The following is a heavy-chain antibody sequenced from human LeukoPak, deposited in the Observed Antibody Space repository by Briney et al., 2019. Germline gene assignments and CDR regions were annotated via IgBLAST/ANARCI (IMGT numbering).Heavy chain of an antibody. V-gene: IGHV1-8*03. Sequence: ASVKVSCKASGGTFSSYAINWVRQATGQGLEWMGWVNPNSGNTGYAQKFQGRVTITRNTSISTAYMELSSLRSEDTAVYYCARGLSIAAAGNYFDYWGQGTLVTVSS. CDR3: ARGLSIAAAGNYFDY. CDR1: GGTFSSYA. J-gene: IGHJ4*02. CDR2: VNPNSGNT. D-gene: IGHD6-13*01.